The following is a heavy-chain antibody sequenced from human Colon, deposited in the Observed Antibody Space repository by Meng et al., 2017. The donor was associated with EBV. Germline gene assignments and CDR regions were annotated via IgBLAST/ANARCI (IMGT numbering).Heavy chain of an antibody. CDR2: IDDSGST. CDR1: GVSISSNMR. Sequence: QVRPQESGPGLGRPSGPLSLPCRVSGVSISSNMRWTWVRQPPGKGLEWIGDIDDSGSTNYNPSLNSRITMFVDTSKNQFSLMLTSVTATDTAVYYCARRRGGSGRDCWGQGTLVTVSS. J-gene: IGHJ4*02. CDR3: ARRRGGSGRDC. V-gene: IGHV4-4*02. D-gene: IGHD3-10*01.